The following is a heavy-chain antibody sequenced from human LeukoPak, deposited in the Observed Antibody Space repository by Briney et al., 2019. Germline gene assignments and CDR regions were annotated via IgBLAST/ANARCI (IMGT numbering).Heavy chain of an antibody. Sequence: GGSLRLSCAASGFTFSDYYMSWIRQAPGKGLEWVSYISSSGSTIYYADSVKGRFTISRDNAKNSLYLQMDSLRAEDTAVYYCARRDFDWLPYFYWGQGTLVTVSS. CDR2: ISSSGSTI. CDR3: ARRDFDWLPYFY. J-gene: IGHJ4*02. D-gene: IGHD3-9*01. CDR1: GFTFSDYY. V-gene: IGHV3-11*01.